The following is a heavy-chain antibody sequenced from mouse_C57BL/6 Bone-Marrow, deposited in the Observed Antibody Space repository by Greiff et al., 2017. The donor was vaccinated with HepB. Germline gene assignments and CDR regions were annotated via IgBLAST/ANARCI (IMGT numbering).Heavy chain of an antibody. D-gene: IGHD2-4*01. CDR2: INPGSGGT. Sequence: QVQLKQSGAELVRPGTSVKVSCKASGYAFTNYLIEWVKQRPGQGLEWIGVINPGSGGTNYNEKFKGKATLTADKSSSTAYMQLSSLTSEDSAVYFCAREGIYYDYDLYAMDYWGQGTSVTVSS. V-gene: IGHV1-54*01. J-gene: IGHJ4*01. CDR3: AREGIYYDYDLYAMDY. CDR1: GYAFTNYL.